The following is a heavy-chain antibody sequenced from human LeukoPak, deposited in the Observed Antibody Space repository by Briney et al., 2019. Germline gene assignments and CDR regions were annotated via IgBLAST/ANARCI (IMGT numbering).Heavy chain of an antibody. V-gene: IGHV1-2*04. D-gene: IGHD6-6*01. CDR3: ARAYSSSDAHYYYYYGVDV. CDR2: INPNSGGT. Sequence: ASVKVSCKASGYTFTGYYMHWVRQAPGQGLEWMGWINPNSGGTNYAQKFQGWVTMTRDTSISTAYMELSRLRSDDTAVYYCARAYSSSDAHYYYYYGVDVWGQGTTVTVSS. CDR1: GYTFTGYY. J-gene: IGHJ6*02.